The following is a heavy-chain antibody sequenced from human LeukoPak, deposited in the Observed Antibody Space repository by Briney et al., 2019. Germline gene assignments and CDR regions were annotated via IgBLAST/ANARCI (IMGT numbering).Heavy chain of an antibody. CDR3: ARGYYYDSSGYYDY. Sequence: PGGSLRLSCAASGFTFSSYSMNWVRQAPGKGLEWVSYISSSGSTIYYADSVKGRFTISRDNAKNSLYLQMNSLRAEDTAVYYCARGYYYDSSGYYDYWGQGTLVTVSS. J-gene: IGHJ4*02. D-gene: IGHD3-22*01. V-gene: IGHV3-48*04. CDR2: ISSSGSTI. CDR1: GFTFSSYS.